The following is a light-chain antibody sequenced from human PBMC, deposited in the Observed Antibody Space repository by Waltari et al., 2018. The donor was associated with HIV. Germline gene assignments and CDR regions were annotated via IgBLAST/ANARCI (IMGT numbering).Light chain of an antibody. CDR2: GAS. CDR1: QSVSSN. Sequence: EIVMTQSPATLSVSPGERATLSCRASQSVSSNLAWYQQKPGQAPRLLIYGASTRATGIPARFSGSGSGTECTLTISSRQSEDFAVYYGQQYNNWSPWTFGQGTKLEIK. V-gene: IGKV3-15*01. J-gene: IGKJ2*02. CDR3: QQYNNWSPWT.